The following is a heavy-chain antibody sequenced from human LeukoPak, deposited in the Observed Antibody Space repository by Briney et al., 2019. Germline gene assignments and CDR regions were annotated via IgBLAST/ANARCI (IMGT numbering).Heavy chain of an antibody. CDR3: ARDQEGFDY. Sequence: GASVKVSCKASGYTFTSNYIHWVRQAPGQGLEWMGMIYPRDSRTSYAQKFQGRVTVTRDTSTSTVHMELSVLRSEDTAVYYCARDQEGFDYWGQGSPVTVSS. J-gene: IGHJ4*02. CDR2: IYPRDSRT. CDR1: GYTFTSNY. V-gene: IGHV1-46*01.